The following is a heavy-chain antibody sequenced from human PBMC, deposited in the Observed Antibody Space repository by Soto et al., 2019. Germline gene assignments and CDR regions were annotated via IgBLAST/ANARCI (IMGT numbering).Heavy chain of an antibody. Sequence: QITLNESGPTQVKPRQTLTLTCTFSGFSLTTSGVGVGWIRQSPGKAPEWLALIYWDDDKRYSPSLKSRLTINKDTSTNHVVLTMADLDPADTATYYCAHRVLRAVFGLVTTTAIYFDFWGQGTPVAVSS. CDR2: IYWDDDK. CDR3: AHRVLRAVFGLVTTTAIYFDF. V-gene: IGHV2-5*02. D-gene: IGHD3-3*01. J-gene: IGHJ4*02. CDR1: GFSLTTSGVG.